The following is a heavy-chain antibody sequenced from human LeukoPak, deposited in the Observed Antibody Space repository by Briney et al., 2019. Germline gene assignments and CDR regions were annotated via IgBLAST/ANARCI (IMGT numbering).Heavy chain of an antibody. CDR2: IGGSGGST. CDR3: AKSTVVIPTFQH. D-gene: IGHD4-23*01. CDR1: GFTFSNYG. V-gene: IGHV3-23*01. J-gene: IGHJ1*01. Sequence: PGGSLRLSCAASGFTFSNYGMSWVRQAPGKGLEWVATIGGSGGSTTYADSVKGRFTISRDNSKNTLYLQMNSLRAEDTAVYYCAKSTVVIPTFQHWGQGTLVTVSS.